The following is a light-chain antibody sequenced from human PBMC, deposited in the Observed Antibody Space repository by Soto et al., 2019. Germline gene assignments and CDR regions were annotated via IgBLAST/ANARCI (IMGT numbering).Light chain of an antibody. Sequence: QSVLTQPASVSGSPGQSITISCTGTSSTVGGFNVVSWYQQQPGKAPKVIIYEGIKRPSGVPNRFSGSNSGSTAAPTISGLQAEDEADYYCCSYVGATTYVFGTGTKVTVL. J-gene: IGLJ1*01. CDR3: CSYVGATTYV. CDR1: SSTVGGFNV. CDR2: EGI. V-gene: IGLV2-23*01.